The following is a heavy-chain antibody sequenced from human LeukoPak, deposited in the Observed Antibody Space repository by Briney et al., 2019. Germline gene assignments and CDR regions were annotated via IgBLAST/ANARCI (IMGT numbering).Heavy chain of an antibody. D-gene: IGHD2-15*01. Sequence: SETLSLTCTGSGGSISSYYWSWIREPAGKGLEWIGRIYTSGSTNYNPSLKSRVTMSVDTSRNQFSLKLSSVTAADTAVYYCARDRSAFRYCSGGSCSPDFDYWGQGTLVTVSS. CDR1: GGSISSYY. V-gene: IGHV4-4*07. J-gene: IGHJ4*02. CDR2: IYTSGST. CDR3: ARDRSAFRYCSGGSCSPDFDY.